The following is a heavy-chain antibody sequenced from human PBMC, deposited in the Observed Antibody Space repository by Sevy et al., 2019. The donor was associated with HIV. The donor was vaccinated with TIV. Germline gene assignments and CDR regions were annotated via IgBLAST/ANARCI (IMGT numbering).Heavy chain of an antibody. Sequence: SETLSLTCTVSGCSISSYYWSWIRQPPGKGLEWIGYIYYSGSTNYNTSLKSRVTISVDTSKNQFSLKLSSVTAADTAVYSWARDQYGMDVWGQGTTVTVSS. CDR3: ARDQYGMDV. CDR1: GCSISSYY. CDR2: IYYSGST. J-gene: IGHJ6*02. V-gene: IGHV4-59*01.